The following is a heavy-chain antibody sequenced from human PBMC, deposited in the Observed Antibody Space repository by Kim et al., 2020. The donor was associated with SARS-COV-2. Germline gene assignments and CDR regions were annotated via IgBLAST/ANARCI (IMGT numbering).Heavy chain of an antibody. CDR3: ARAGTVGATKVFDY. V-gene: IGHV1-3*01. CDR2: INAGNDDT. Sequence: ASVKVSCKSSGYSFTSYAMHWVRQAPGQRLEWMGWINAGNDDTRYSQKFQGRVTITRDTSASTAYMELSSLRSEDTAVYYCARAGTVGATKVFDYWGQGTLVTVSS. J-gene: IGHJ4*02. D-gene: IGHD1-26*01. CDR1: GYSFTSYA.